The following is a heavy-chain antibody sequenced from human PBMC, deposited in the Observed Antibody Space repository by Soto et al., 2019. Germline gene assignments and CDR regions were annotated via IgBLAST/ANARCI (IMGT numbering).Heavy chain of an antibody. D-gene: IGHD5-18*01. V-gene: IGHV3-30-3*01. CDR3: ARIGYDYIFGSGFDY. CDR2: ISHDGSRI. CDR1: RIPFSGYS. J-gene: IGHJ4*02. Sequence: GGSLRLSCEASRIPFSGYSMHWVRQAPGKGLEWVSVISHDGSRIFYSDSAKGRFTISRDNTKNTLYLQMNSLRLDDTAVYYCARIGYDYIFGSGFDYWGQGTLVTVSS.